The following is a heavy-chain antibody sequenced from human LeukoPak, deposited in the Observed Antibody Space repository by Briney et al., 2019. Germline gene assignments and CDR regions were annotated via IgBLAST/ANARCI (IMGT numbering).Heavy chain of an antibody. CDR2: ISSSGSTI. J-gene: IGHJ6*03. CDR3: AREGLYSSSSGGYYYMDV. Sequence: GGSLRLSCAASGFTFSDYYMSWIRQAPGKGLEWVSYISSSGSTIYYADSVKGRFTISRDNAKNLLYLQMNSLRAEDTAVYYCAREGLYSSSSGGYYYMDVWGKGTTVTVSS. V-gene: IGHV3-11*01. CDR1: GFTFSDYY. D-gene: IGHD6-6*01.